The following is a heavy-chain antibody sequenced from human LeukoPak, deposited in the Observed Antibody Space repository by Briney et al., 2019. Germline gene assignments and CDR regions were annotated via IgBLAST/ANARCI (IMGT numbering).Heavy chain of an antibody. Sequence: GVSLTLPCAVCVFIFISYGMHWVRQARGKGLAWVSAVGPSGSTYYADSVKGRFTISRDNSKYTLYLQMNSLRVEDTAVYYCAKRGGSYRGFDYWGQGTLVTVSS. CDR1: VFIFISYG. V-gene: IGHV3-23*01. D-gene: IGHD1-26*01. CDR2: VGPSGST. J-gene: IGHJ4*02. CDR3: AKRGGSYRGFDY.